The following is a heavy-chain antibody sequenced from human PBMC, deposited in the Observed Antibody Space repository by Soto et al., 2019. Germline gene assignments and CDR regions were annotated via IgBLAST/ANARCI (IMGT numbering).Heavy chain of an antibody. J-gene: IGHJ4*02. Sequence: QVQLVQSGAAVKKPGASVRVSCKASGYSFSNYGISWVRQAPGQGLEWMGWISGYNGKTNYEQKFQDRVTMTTDTSTSTVYMDMRSLRSDYTAVYYCARGGFGWELHYWGQGTLVTVSS. CDR3: ARGGFGWELHY. V-gene: IGHV1-18*01. CDR2: ISGYNGKT. D-gene: IGHD1-26*01. CDR1: GYSFSNYG.